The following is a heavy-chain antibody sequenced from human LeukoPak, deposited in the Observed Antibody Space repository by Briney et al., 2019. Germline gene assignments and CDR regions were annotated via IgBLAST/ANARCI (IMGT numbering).Heavy chain of an antibody. Sequence: GGSLRLSCAASGFTFSSYAMHWVRQAPGKGLEWVAVISYDGSNKYYADSVKGRFTISRDNSKNTLYLQMNSLRAEDTAAYYCAKEGAYYDSGSYIGHYMDVWGKGTTVTVSS. CDR1: GFTFSSYA. D-gene: IGHD3-10*01. CDR3: AKEGAYYDSGSYIGHYMDV. CDR2: ISYDGSNK. J-gene: IGHJ6*03. V-gene: IGHV3-30-3*01.